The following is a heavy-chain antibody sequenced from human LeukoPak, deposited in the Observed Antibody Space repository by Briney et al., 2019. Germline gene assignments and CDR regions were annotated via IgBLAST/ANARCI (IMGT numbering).Heavy chain of an antibody. CDR3: ARALTPAGGDYYDSGVDY. CDR1: GGTFSSYA. CDR2: IIPIFGTA. D-gene: IGHD3-22*01. J-gene: IGHJ4*02. Sequence: ASVKVSCKASGGTFSSYAISWVRQAPGQGLEWMGGIIPIFGTANYAQKFQGRVTITADESTSTAYMELRSLRSDDTAVYYCARALTPAGGDYYDSGVDYWGQGTLVTVSS. V-gene: IGHV1-69*01.